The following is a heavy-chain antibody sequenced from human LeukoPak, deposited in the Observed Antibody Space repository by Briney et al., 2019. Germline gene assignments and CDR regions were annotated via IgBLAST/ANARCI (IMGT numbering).Heavy chain of an antibody. CDR3: ARHVGYGNNWFDP. V-gene: IGHV4-59*08. Sequence: PSETLSLTCTVSGGSISSYYWSWIRHPPGKGLEWIGYIYYSGSTNYNPSLKSRVTISVDTSKNQFSLKLRSLTAADTAVYYCARHVGYGNNWFDPWGQGTLVTVSS. CDR2: IYYSGST. J-gene: IGHJ5*02. D-gene: IGHD5-18*01. CDR1: GGSISSYY.